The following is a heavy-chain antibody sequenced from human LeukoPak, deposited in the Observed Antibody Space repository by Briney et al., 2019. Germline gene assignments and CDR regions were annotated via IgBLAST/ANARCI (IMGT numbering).Heavy chain of an antibody. CDR1: GGSIGGSPNY. CDR3: ATEEIDAYDI. CDR2: IYYSGNT. J-gene: IGHJ3*02. D-gene: IGHD5-24*01. Sequence: SETLSLTCSVSGGSIGGSPNYWGWIRQPPGKGLEWIANIYYSGNTYYLPSLKSRVTISVDPAKNQFSLNLRSVTAADTAVYYCATEEIDAYDIWAKGHWSPSLQ. V-gene: IGHV4-39*01.